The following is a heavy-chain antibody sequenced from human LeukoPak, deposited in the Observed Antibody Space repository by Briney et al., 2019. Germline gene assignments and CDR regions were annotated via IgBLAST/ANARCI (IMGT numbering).Heavy chain of an antibody. Sequence: GASVKVSCKASGGTFSSYAICWVRQAPGQGLEWMGRIIPIFGIANYAQKFQGRVTITADKSTSTAYMELSSLRSEDTAVYYCAGGTRDYGEETIDYWGQGTLVTVSS. CDR2: IIPIFGIA. J-gene: IGHJ4*02. V-gene: IGHV1-69*04. CDR3: AGGTRDYGEETIDY. CDR1: GGTFSSYA. D-gene: IGHD4-17*01.